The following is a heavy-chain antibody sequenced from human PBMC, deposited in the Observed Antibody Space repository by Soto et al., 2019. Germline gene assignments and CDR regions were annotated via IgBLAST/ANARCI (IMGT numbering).Heavy chain of an antibody. CDR1: CACMISNDW. CDR2: IFHSGRT. J-gene: IGHJ4*02. D-gene: IGHD6-19*01. V-gene: IGHV4-4*02. Sequence: XATLSLTCAVCCACMISNDWWICIRQPPEKGLEWIGEIFHSGRTNYSPSFKSRVTISVDTSKSQFSLDLTSVTAADTGIYYCERAKLRSGWTFDQWGQGTPVTVSS. CDR3: ERAKLRSGWTFDQ.